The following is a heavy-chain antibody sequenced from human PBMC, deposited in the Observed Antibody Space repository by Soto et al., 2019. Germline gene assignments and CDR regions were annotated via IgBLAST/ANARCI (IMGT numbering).Heavy chain of an antibody. CDR1: GYTFSNYA. J-gene: IGHJ4*02. D-gene: IGHD3-22*01. Sequence: ASVKVSCKASGYTFSNYAMHWVRQAPGQRLEWLGWINTANGNTKYSQKFQGRVTITRDTSATTAYMELSSLRSEDTAVYYCARNHYYDSSDYYTLLDYWGQGTLVTVSS. CDR2: INTANGNT. CDR3: ARNHYYDSSDYYTLLDY. V-gene: IGHV1-3*04.